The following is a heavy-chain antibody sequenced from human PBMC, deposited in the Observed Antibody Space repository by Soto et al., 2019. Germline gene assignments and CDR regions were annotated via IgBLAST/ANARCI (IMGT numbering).Heavy chain of an antibody. CDR3: AKDPARYYDFWSGSVYGMDV. CDR2: ISYDGSNK. J-gene: IGHJ6*02. D-gene: IGHD3-3*01. V-gene: IGHV3-30*18. Sequence: QVQLVESGGGVVQPGRSLRLACAASGFTFSSYGMHWVRQAPGKALEWVAVISYDGSNKYYADSVKGRFTISRDNSKNTLYLQMNSLRAEDTAVYYCAKDPARYYDFWSGSVYGMDVWGQGTTVTVSS. CDR1: GFTFSSYG.